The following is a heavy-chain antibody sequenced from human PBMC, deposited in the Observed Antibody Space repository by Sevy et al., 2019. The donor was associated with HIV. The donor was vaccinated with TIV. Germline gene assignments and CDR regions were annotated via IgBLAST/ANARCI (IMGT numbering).Heavy chain of an antibody. V-gene: IGHV3-74*01. D-gene: IGHD3-3*01. CDR3: AREGVDFWSGPVDYYYGMDV. Sequence: GGSLRLSCAASGFTVSSNYMSWVRQAPGKGLEWVSRINGDGNSPIYADSVKGRFTISRDNAKNTLFLQMNSLRAEDTAVYYCAREGVDFWSGPVDYYYGMDVWGQGTTVTVSS. J-gene: IGHJ6*02. CDR2: INGDGNSP. CDR1: GFTVSSNY.